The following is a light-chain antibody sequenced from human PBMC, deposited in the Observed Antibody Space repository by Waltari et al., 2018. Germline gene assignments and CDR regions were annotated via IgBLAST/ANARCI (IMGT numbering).Light chain of an antibody. V-gene: IGKV3-15*01. CDR1: QNVSDN. J-gene: IGKJ2*01. Sequence: EILMTKSPVALSVSTGERATLSCRASQNVSDNLAWYQQRPCQAPALLIYGVSIRAPGVPDRFSGGGSATQFTLTINSLQSSDSAVYYCQQYMNWPPGYTFGQGTKVEIK. CDR2: GVS. CDR3: QQYMNWPPGYT.